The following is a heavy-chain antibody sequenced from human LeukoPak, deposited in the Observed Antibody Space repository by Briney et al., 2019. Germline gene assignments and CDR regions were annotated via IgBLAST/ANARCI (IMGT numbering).Heavy chain of an antibody. Sequence: GSLRLSCAASGFTFGSYAMSWVRQAPGKGLEWVSGISTSGGTTSYAESVKGRFTVSRDNPRNTLYMEMNSLRDEDTAVYYCAVMHRYYDGSGYWVQWGQGTLVTVSS. V-gene: IGHV3-23*01. CDR2: ISTSGGTT. CDR1: GFTFGSYA. CDR3: AVMHRYYDGSGYWVQ. J-gene: IGHJ4*02. D-gene: IGHD3-22*01.